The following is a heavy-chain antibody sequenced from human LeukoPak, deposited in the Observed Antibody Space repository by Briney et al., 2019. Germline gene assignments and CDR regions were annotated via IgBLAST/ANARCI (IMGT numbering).Heavy chain of an antibody. CDR3: ARDHVYAFDY. Sequence: GSLRLSCAASGFSFTSYSMNWVRQAPGKGLEWVLYVSGSGNAKHYIDSVKGRFTISRDNAKNALYLQMNSLRAEDTAVYFCARDHVYAFDYWGQGTQVTVSS. V-gene: IGHV3-48*01. D-gene: IGHD2/OR15-2a*01. CDR1: GFSFTSYS. J-gene: IGHJ4*02. CDR2: VSGSGNAK.